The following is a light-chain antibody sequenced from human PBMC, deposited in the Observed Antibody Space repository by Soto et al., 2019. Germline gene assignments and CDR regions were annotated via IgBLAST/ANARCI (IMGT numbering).Light chain of an antibody. CDR2: EYN. Sequence: NFMLTQPHSVSESPGKTVTISCTRSSGSVASNYVQWYQQRPGSSPTTVIYEYNQRPSGVPDRFSGSIDSSSNSASLTISGLNTEDEADYYCQSSDSSNHWVFGGGTKVTVL. V-gene: IGLV6-57*01. CDR1: SGSVASNY. J-gene: IGLJ3*02. CDR3: QSSDSSNHWV.